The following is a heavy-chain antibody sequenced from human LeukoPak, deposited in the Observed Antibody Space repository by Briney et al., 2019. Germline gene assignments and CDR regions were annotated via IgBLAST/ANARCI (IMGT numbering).Heavy chain of an antibody. Sequence: GGSLRLSCAASGFIFSDYGMSWVRQAPGKGLEWVSYISSSSSTIYYADSVKGRFTISRDNAKNSLYLQMNSLRAEDTAVYYCARDRYILTGYYYFDYWGQGTLVTVSS. V-gene: IGHV3-48*04. J-gene: IGHJ4*02. CDR1: GFIFSDYG. D-gene: IGHD3-9*01. CDR2: ISSSSSTI. CDR3: ARDRYILTGYYYFDY.